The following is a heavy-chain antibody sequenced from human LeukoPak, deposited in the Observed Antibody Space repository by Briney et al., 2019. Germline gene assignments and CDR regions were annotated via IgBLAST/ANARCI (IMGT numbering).Heavy chain of an antibody. CDR1: GFTFTSSA. CDR3: AAEGYGDYANNWFDP. CDR2: IVVGSGNT. Sequence: TSVKVSCKXSGFTFTSSAMQWVRQARGQRLEWIGWIVVGSGNTNYAQKFQERVTITRDMSTSTAYMELSSLRSEDTAVYYCAAEGYGDYANNWFDPWGQGTLVTVSS. J-gene: IGHJ5*02. V-gene: IGHV1-58*02. D-gene: IGHD4-17*01.